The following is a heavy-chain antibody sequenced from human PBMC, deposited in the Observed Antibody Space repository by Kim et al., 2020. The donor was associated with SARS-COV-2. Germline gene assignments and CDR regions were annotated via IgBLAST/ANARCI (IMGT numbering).Heavy chain of an antibody. V-gene: IGHV4-39*01. J-gene: IGHJ4*02. Sequence: SETLSLTCTVSGGSISSSSYYWGWIRQPPGKGLEWIGSIYYSGSTYYNPSLKSRVTISVDTSKNQFSLKLSSVTAADTAVYYCASLRSIAVAGTGSAPCYFDYWGQGTLVTVSS. D-gene: IGHD6-19*01. CDR3: ASLRSIAVAGTGSAPCYFDY. CDR2: IYYSGST. CDR1: GGSISSSSYY.